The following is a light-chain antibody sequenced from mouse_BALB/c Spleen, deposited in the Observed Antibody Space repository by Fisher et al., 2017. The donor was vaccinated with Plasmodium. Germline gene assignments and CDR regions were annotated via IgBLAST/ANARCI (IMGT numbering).Light chain of an antibody. CDR1: QDINSY. J-gene: IGKJ1*01. V-gene: IGKV14-111*01. CDR3: LQYVDFPRT. Sequence: ITQTPSSMYASLGERISITCKASQDINSYLSWFQQKPGKSPKTLIYRANRLVDGVPSRFSGSGSGQDYSLTISSLECEDMGIYYCLQYVDFPRTFGGGTKLEIK. CDR2: RAN.